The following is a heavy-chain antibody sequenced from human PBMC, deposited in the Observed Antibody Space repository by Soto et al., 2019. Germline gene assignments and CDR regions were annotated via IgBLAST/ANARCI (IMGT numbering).Heavy chain of an antibody. V-gene: IGHV3-23*01. D-gene: IGHD3-22*01. J-gene: IGHJ4*02. Sequence: PGGSLRLSCAASGFTFSSYAMSWVRQAPGKGLEWVSSITGSGGSTFYADSVKGRVTISRDSSKNTLFLQMNSLRAEDTAVYYCAKDTYDSSGYYSDYWGQGTLVTASS. CDR3: AKDTYDSSGYYSDY. CDR2: ITGSGGST. CDR1: GFTFSSYA.